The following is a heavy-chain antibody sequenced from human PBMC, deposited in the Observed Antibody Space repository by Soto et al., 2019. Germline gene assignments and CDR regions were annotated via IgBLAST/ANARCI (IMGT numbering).Heavy chain of an antibody. CDR1: GFAFGIYA. J-gene: IGHJ4*02. D-gene: IGHD3-22*01. CDR2: ITGNGGT. CDR3: EKDDPRSGWLSDS. Sequence: PGGSLRLSCAASGFAFGIYAMSWVRQAPGKGLEWVSTITGNGGTSYADFVRGRFTISRDNYKNTLYLQMNSLRAGDTAVYYCEKDDPRSGWLSDSWGQGTLLTVST. V-gene: IGHV3-23*01.